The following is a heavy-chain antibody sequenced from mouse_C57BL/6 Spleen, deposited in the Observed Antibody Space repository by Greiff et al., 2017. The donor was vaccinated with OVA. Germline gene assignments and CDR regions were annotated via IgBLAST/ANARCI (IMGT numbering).Heavy chain of an antibody. CDR2: SRNKANDYTT. CDR3: ARDAFLDSSGPFAY. V-gene: IGHV7-1*01. Sequence: EVMLVESGGGLVQSGRSLRLSCATSGFTFSDFYMEWVRQAPGKGLEWIAASRNKANDYTTEYSASVKGRFIVSRDTSQSILYLQMNALRAEDTAIYYCARDAFLDSSGPFAYWGQGTLVTVSA. CDR1: GFTFSDFY. J-gene: IGHJ3*01. D-gene: IGHD3-2*02.